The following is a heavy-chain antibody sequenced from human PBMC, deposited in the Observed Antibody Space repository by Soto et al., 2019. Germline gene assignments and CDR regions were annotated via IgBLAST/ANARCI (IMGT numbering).Heavy chain of an antibody. CDR2: IYPDDSDV. CDR1: RYDFATFW. V-gene: IGHV5-51*01. D-gene: IGHD6-13*01. CDR3: ARHSNAGWFDP. J-gene: IGHJ5*02. Sequence: GESLKISCKASRYDFATFWIVWVRQVPGKGLEWMGVIYPDDSDVTYSPPFQGQVSISADKSTTTAYLNWRDLRASDTAIYYCARHSNAGWFDPWGQGTPVTVLL.